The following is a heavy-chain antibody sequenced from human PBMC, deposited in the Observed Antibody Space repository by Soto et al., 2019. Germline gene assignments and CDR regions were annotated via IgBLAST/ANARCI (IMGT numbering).Heavy chain of an antibody. CDR2: IYYSGST. CDR3: ARVVFSTSITMVRGPKRGWFDP. CDR1: GGSISSGGYY. J-gene: IGHJ5*02. V-gene: IGHV4-31*03. Sequence: SETLSLTCTVSGGSISSGGYYWSWIRQHPWKGLEWIGYIYYSGSTYYNPSLKSRVTISVDTSKNQFSLKLSSVTAADTAVYYCARVVFSTSITMVRGPKRGWFDPWGQGTLVTVSS. D-gene: IGHD3-10*01.